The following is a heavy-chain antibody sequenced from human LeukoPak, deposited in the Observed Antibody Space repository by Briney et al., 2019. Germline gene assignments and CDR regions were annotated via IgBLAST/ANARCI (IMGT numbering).Heavy chain of an antibody. V-gene: IGHV4-34*01. CDR1: GGSFSGYY. CDR3: ARATYCSSTSCPFDY. D-gene: IGHD2-2*01. Sequence: SETLSLTCAVYGGSFSGYYWSWIRQPPGKGLEWIGEINHSGSTNYNPSLKSRVTISVDTSKNQFSLKLSSVTAADTAVYYCARATYCSSTSCPFDYWGQGTLVTVSS. J-gene: IGHJ4*02. CDR2: INHSGST.